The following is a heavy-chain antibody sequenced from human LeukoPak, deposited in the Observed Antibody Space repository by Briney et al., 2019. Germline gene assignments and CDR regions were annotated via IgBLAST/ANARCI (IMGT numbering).Heavy chain of an antibody. V-gene: IGHV4-34*01. CDR2: INHSGST. CDR3: ARGDEYSSSSI. J-gene: IGHJ4*02. CDR1: GGSFSGYY. D-gene: IGHD6-6*01. Sequence: SETLSLTCAVYGGSFSGYYWSWIRQPPGKGLEWIGEINHSGSTNYNPSLKSRVTISVDTSKNQFSLKLSSVTAADTAVYYCARGDEYSSSSIWGQGTLVTVSS.